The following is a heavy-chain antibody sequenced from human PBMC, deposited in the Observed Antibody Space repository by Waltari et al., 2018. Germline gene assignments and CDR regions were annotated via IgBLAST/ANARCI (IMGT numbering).Heavy chain of an antibody. CDR2: IKQDGSEK. D-gene: IGHD3-3*01. J-gene: IGHJ6*03. V-gene: IGHV3-7*01. CDR3: ARAGREYFGVFIINYYMDV. CDR1: GFTFSSYA. Sequence: EVQLLESGGGLVQPGGSLRLSCAASGFTFSSYAMSWVRQAPGKGLEWVANIKQDGSEKYYVDSVKGRFTISRDNAKKSLYLQMNSLRADDTAVYYCARAGREYFGVFIINYYMDVWGKGTTVTVSS.